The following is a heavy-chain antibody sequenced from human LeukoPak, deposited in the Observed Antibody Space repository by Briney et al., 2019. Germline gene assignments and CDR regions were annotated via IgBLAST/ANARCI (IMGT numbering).Heavy chain of an antibody. V-gene: IGHV4-30-4*08. J-gene: IGHJ6*03. CDR1: GGSISSGDYY. Sequence: SETLSLTCTVSGGSISSGDYYWSWIRQPPGKGLEWIGYIYYSGSTYYNPSLTSRVTISVDTSKNQFSLKLSSVTAADTAVYYCARDNYYCSSTSCHMDVWGKGTTVTVSS. CDR2: IYYSGST. CDR3: ARDNYYCSSTSCHMDV. D-gene: IGHD2-2*01.